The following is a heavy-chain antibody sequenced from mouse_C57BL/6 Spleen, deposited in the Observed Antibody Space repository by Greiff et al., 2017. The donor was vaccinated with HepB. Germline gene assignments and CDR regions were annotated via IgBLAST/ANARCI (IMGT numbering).Heavy chain of an antibody. V-gene: IGHV1-22*01. D-gene: IGHD1-1*01. CDR2: INPNNGGT. CDR1: GYTFTDYN. Sequence: EVQLQQSGPELVKPGASVKMSCKASGYTFTDYNMHWVKQSHGKSLEWIGYINPNNGGTSYNQKFKGKATLTVNKSSSTAYMELRSLTSEDSAVYYCALYYYGSSQYYYAMDYWGQGTSVTVSS. CDR3: ALYYYGSSQYYYAMDY. J-gene: IGHJ4*01.